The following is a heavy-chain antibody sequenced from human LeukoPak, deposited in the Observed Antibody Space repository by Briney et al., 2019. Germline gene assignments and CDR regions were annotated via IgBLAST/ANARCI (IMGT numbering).Heavy chain of an antibody. Sequence: GGSLRLSCAASGFSFSSHWTTWVRQAPGRGLEWVANIKSDGSEKYYADSVKGRFTISRDNAKNSLSLQMNSLRVEDTAQYYCAREEWIGELSKFDYWGQGTLVTVSS. CDR1: GFSFSSHW. CDR3: AREEWIGELSKFDY. J-gene: IGHJ4*02. D-gene: IGHD3-10*01. CDR2: IKSDGSEK. V-gene: IGHV3-7*01.